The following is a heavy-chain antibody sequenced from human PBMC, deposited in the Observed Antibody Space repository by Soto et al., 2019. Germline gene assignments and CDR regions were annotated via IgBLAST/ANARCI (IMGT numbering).Heavy chain of an antibody. CDR3: ARDLWVEPELYYYGMDV. CDR1: GDSISSADYY. V-gene: IGHV4-30-4*01. D-gene: IGHD1-1*01. Sequence: SETLSLTCTVSGDSISSADYYWRWIRQTPGKGLEWIGHIFYSGTTYYNPSLKSRLTISVDTSKNHFSLRLTSVTAADTAVYYCARDLWVEPELYYYGMDVWGQGTTVTVSS. CDR2: IFYSGTT. J-gene: IGHJ6*02.